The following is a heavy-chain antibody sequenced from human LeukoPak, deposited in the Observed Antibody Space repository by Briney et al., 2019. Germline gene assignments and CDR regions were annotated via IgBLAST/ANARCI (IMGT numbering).Heavy chain of an antibody. J-gene: IGHJ4*02. V-gene: IGHV1-69*13. CDR2: IIPIFGTA. CDR1: GGTFSSYA. Sequence: ASVKVSCKASGGTFSSYAISWVRQAPGQGLEWMGGIIPIFGTANYAQKFRGRVTITAEESTSTAYMELSSLRSDDTAVYYCARGPPNWGYDYWGPGTLVTVSS. D-gene: IGHD7-27*01. CDR3: ARGPPNWGYDY.